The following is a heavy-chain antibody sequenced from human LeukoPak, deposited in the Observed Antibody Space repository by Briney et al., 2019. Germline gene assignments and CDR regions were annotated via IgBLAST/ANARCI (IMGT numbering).Heavy chain of an antibody. D-gene: IGHD1-26*01. CDR1: GFTFSGDY. Sequence: GGSLRLSCAASGFTFSGDYMSWIRQAPGKGLEWVSYISSVGSSIVYADSVKGRFTISRDNSKDTLYLQMNSLRAEDTAVYYCASAIWEDRDYWGQGTLVTVSS. J-gene: IGHJ4*02. CDR3: ASAIWEDRDY. CDR2: ISSVGSSI. V-gene: IGHV3-11*04.